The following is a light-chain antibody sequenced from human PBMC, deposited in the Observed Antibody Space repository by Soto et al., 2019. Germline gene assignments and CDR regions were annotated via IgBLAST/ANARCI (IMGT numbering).Light chain of an antibody. Sequence: DIQMTQSPSSLSASVGDRVTITCRASQSISNSLNWYQQKPGKAPDLLIYAASNLQSGVPSRSTGSGSGTDFTLTISSLQPEDFTTYYCQQSYSSPQMYTFGQGTKLEIK. CDR3: QQSYSSPQMYT. J-gene: IGKJ2*01. V-gene: IGKV1-39*01. CDR1: QSISNS. CDR2: AAS.